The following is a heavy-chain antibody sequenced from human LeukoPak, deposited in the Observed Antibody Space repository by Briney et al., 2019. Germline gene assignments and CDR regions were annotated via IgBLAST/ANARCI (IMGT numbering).Heavy chain of an antibody. CDR1: GGSFSGYY. D-gene: IGHD3-3*01. J-gene: IGHJ6*02. CDR3: ARAPRYYDFWSGYSSYYYYGMDV. CDR2: INHSGST. V-gene: IGHV4-34*01. Sequence: PSEALSLTCAVYGGSFSGYYWSWIRQPPGKGLEWIGEINHSGSTNYNPSLKSRVTISVDTSKNQSSLKLSSVTAADTAVYYCARAPRYYDFWSGYSSYYYYGMDVWGQGTTVTVSS.